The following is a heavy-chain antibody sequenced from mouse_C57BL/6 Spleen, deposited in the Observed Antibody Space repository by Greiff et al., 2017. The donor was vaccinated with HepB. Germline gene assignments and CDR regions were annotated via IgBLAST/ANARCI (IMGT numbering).Heavy chain of an antibody. CDR3: TTYYGSSYYFDY. V-gene: IGHV14-4*01. Sequence: EVQLVESGAELVRPGASVKLSCTASGFNIKDDYMHWVKQRPEQGLEWIGWIDPENGDTEYASKFQGKATITADTSSNTAYLQLSSLTSEDTAVYYCTTYYGSSYYFDYWGQGTTLTVSS. D-gene: IGHD1-1*01. CDR1: GFNIKDDY. CDR2: IDPENGDT. J-gene: IGHJ2*01.